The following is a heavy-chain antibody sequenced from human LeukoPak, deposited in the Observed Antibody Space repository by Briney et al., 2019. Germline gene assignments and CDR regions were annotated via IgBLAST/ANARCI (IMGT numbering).Heavy chain of an antibody. CDR1: GDSVSSSTAA. CDR2: TYYRSKWYN. CDR3: TRGYSNPYYWFDP. J-gene: IGHJ5*02. D-gene: IGHD2-21*01. V-gene: IGHV6-1*01. Sequence: SQTLSLTCAISGDSVSSSTAAWNWIRQSPSRGLEWLGRTYYRSKWYNDYAVSVKGRITINPDTSKNQLSLQLKSVTPEDTAGYFCTRGYSNPYYWFDPWGQGTLVTVSS.